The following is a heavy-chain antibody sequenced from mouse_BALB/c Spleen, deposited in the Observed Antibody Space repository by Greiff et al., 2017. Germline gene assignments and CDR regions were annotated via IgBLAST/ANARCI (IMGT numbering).Heavy chain of an antibody. J-gene: IGHJ4*01. CDR2: IRSKSNNYAT. V-gene: IGHV10-1*02. Sequence: EVKLVESGGGLVQPKGSLKLSCAASGFTFNTYAMNWVRQAPGKGLEWVARIRSKSNNYATYYADSVKDRFTISRDDSQSMLYLQMNNLKTEDTAMYYCVRHVPFYYAMDYGGQGTSVTVSS. CDR3: VRHVPFYYAMDY. CDR1: GFTFNTYA. D-gene: IGHD6-1*01.